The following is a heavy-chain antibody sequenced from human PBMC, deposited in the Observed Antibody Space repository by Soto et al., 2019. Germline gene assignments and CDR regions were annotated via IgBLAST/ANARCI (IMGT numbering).Heavy chain of an antibody. CDR1: GGYISSDDYY. Sequence: QVQLQESGPGLVKPSQTLSLTCTVSGGYISSDDYYWTWIRQAPGEGLEWIGYIYYTGRTLYNPSLKSRLTISIDTSKNQFSLKLISVSAADTAVYYCARDRSNSPDFFDDWGQGTLVTVSS. J-gene: IGHJ4*02. D-gene: IGHD6-6*01. CDR2: IYYTGRT. CDR3: ARDRSNSPDFFDD. V-gene: IGHV4-30-4*01.